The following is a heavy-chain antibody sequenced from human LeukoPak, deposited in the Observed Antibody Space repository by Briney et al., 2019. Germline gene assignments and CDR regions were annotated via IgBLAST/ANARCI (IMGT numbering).Heavy chain of an antibody. Sequence: GGSLGLSCAASGFTVSSNYMSWVRQAPGKGLEWVSVIYSGGSTYYADSVKGRFTISRDNSKNTLYLQMNSLRAEDAAVYYCARDPGGNWGYWGQGTLVTVSS. J-gene: IGHJ4*02. CDR3: ARDPGGNWGY. V-gene: IGHV3-66*01. D-gene: IGHD7-27*01. CDR2: IYSGGST. CDR1: GFTVSSNY.